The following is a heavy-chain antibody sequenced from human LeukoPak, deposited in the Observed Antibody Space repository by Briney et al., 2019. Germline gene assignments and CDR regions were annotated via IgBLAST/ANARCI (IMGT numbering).Heavy chain of an antibody. Sequence: PSETLSLTCAVYGGSFSGYCWSWIRQPPGKGLEWIGEINHSGSTNYNPSLKSRVTISVDTSKNQFSLKLSSVTAADTAVYYCARLPAAHFDYWGQGTLVTVSS. D-gene: IGHD6-13*01. CDR2: INHSGST. CDR1: GGSFSGYC. J-gene: IGHJ4*02. V-gene: IGHV4-34*01. CDR3: ARLPAAHFDY.